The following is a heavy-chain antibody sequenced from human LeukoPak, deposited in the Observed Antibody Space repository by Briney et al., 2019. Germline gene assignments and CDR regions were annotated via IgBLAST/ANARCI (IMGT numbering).Heavy chain of an antibody. V-gene: IGHV1-8*01. CDR3: ARVIAAAFNNWFDP. J-gene: IGHJ5*02. CDR1: GYTFTSYD. D-gene: IGHD6-13*01. Sequence: GASVKVSCKASGYTFTSYDINWVRQATGQGLEWMGWMNPNSGNTGYAQKFQGRVTMTRNTSISAAYMELSILRSEDTAVYYCARVIAAAFNNWFDPWGQGTLVTVSS. CDR2: MNPNSGNT.